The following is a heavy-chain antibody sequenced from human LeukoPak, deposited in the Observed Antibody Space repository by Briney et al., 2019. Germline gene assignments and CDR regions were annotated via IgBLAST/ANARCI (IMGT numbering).Heavy chain of an antibody. V-gene: IGHV4-30-2*01. J-gene: IGHJ4*02. Sequence: PSETLSLTCAVSGDSISSGGYSWSWIRQPPGKSLEWIGYIYHSGSTYYNPSLKSRVTISVDRSKNQFSLKLSSVTAADTAVYYCARVDIVATNYFDYWGQGTLVTVSS. CDR3: ARVDIVATNYFDY. CDR2: IYHSGST. D-gene: IGHD5-12*01. CDR1: GDSISSGGYS.